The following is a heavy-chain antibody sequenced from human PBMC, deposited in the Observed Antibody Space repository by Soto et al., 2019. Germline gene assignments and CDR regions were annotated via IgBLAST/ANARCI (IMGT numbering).Heavy chain of an antibody. CDR2: ISGSGGST. D-gene: IGHD5-12*01. CDR3: AKGKSGSDAFDI. J-gene: IGHJ3*02. CDR1: GFTFSSYA. V-gene: IGHV3-23*01. Sequence: GGSLRLSCTASGFTFSSYAMSWVRQAPGKGLEWVSAISGSGGSTYYADSVKGRFTISRDNSKNTLYLQMNSLRAEDTAVYYCAKGKSGSDAFDIWGQGTMVTVSS.